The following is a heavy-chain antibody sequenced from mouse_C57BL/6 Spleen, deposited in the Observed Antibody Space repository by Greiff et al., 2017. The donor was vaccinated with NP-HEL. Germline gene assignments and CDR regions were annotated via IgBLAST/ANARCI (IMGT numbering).Heavy chain of an antibody. CDR3: ARSRYYEDAMDY. CDR2: INPSSGYT. Sequence: VQLKESGAELAKPGASVQLSCKASGYTFTSYWMHWVKQRPGQGLEWIGYINPSSGYTKYNQKFKDKATLTADKSSSKAYMQLSSLTYEDSAVYYCARSRYYEDAMDYWGQGTSVTVSS. V-gene: IGHV1-7*01. J-gene: IGHJ4*01. CDR1: GYTFTSYW. D-gene: IGHD1-1*01.